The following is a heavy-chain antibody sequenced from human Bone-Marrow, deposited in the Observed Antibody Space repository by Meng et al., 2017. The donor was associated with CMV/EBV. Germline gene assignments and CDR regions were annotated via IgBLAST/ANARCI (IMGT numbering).Heavy chain of an antibody. CDR2: IIPIFGTA. V-gene: IGHV1-69*05. Sequence: SVKVSCKASGGTFSSYAISWVRQAPGQGLEWMGGIIPIFGTANYAQKFQGRVTITTDESTSTAYMELSSLRSEDTAVYYCAREGYYYDSSGYYVTYYYYGMDVWGQGTTVTVSS. J-gene: IGHJ6*02. CDR3: AREGYYYDSSGYYVTYYYYGMDV. CDR1: GGTFSSYA. D-gene: IGHD3-22*01.